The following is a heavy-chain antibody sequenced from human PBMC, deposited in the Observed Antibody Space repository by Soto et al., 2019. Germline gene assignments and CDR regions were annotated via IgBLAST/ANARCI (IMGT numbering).Heavy chain of an antibody. CDR1: GGSFSGYY. CDR2: INHSGST. CDR3: ARGFRFGELSGRYYYYYYMDV. Sequence: SETLSLTCAVYGGSFSGYYWSWIRQPPGKGLEWIGEINHSGSTNYNPSLKSRVTISVDTSKNQFSLKLSSVTAADTAVYYCARGFRFGELSGRYYYYYYMDVWGKGTTVTVS. J-gene: IGHJ6*03. V-gene: IGHV4-34*01. D-gene: IGHD3-10*01.